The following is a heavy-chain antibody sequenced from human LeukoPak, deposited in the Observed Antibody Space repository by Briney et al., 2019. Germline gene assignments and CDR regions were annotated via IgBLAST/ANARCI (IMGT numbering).Heavy chain of an antibody. Sequence: GGSLRLSCAASGFTVSSNYMSWVRQAPGKGLEWVSVIYSGGSTYYAGSVKGRFTISRDNSKNTLYLQMNSLRAEDTAVYYCARATTYDILTGYFDYWGQGTLVTVSS. V-gene: IGHV3-66*01. CDR1: GFTVSSNY. CDR3: ARATTYDILTGYFDY. D-gene: IGHD3-9*01. J-gene: IGHJ4*02. CDR2: IYSGGST.